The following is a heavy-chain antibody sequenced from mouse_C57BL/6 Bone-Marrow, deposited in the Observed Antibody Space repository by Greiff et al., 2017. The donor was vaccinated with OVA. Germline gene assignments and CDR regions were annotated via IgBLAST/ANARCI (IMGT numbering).Heavy chain of an antibody. V-gene: IGHV14-4*01. CDR1: GFNIKDDY. CDR3: TPLYDGSSPDV. J-gene: IGHJ1*03. D-gene: IGHD1-1*01. CDR2: IDPENGDT. Sequence: EVQLQESGAELVRPGASVKLSCTASGFNIKDDYMHWVKQRPEQGLEWIGWIDPENGDTEYASKFQGKATITADTSSNTAYLQLSSLTSEDTAVYYCTPLYDGSSPDVWGTGTTVTVSS.